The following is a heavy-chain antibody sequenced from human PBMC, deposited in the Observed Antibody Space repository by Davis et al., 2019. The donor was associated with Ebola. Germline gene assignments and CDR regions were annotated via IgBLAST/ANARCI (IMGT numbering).Heavy chain of an antibody. D-gene: IGHD3-3*01. CDR1: GYTFTSYA. CDR2: INAGNGNT. J-gene: IGHJ5*02. CDR3: ARAKGFWSGGDWFDP. Sequence: ASVKVSCKASGYTFTSYAMHWVRQAPGQRLEWMGWINAGNGNTKYSQKFQGRVTITRDTSASTAYMELSSLRSEDTAVYYCARAKGFWSGGDWFDPWGQGTLVTVSS. V-gene: IGHV1-3*01.